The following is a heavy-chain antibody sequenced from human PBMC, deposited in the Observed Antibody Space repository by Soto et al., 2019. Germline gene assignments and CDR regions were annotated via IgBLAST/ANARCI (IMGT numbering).Heavy chain of an antibody. CDR1: GFTVSTNF. Sequence: EVQLVESGGGLVQPGGSLRLSCAASGFTVSTNFMTWVSQAPGKGLEWASVIYSGGSTFYADSVKGRITITRDNSKNTLQVQMISLRVHDTALYSWARARMLIWPSPYADGLDLWGQGTAVTVSS. CDR2: IYSGGST. D-gene: IGHD3-16*01. CDR3: ARARMLIWPSPYADGLDL. V-gene: IGHV3-66*01. J-gene: IGHJ6*02.